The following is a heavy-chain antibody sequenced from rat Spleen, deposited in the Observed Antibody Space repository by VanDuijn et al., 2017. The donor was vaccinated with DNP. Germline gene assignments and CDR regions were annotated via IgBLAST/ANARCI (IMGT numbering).Heavy chain of an antibody. V-gene: IGHV5-31*01. Sequence: EVQLVESGGGLVQPGRSLKLSCVASGFTFNKYWMTWIRQVPGKGLEWVAAISPSDSRTYYPDSVKGRFTISRDAARGSLYLQMNSLKSEDTATYYCARGSTSIYWYFDFWGPGTMVTVSS. CDR1: GFTFNKYW. J-gene: IGHJ1*01. CDR3: ARGSTSIYWYFDF. CDR2: ISPSDSRT.